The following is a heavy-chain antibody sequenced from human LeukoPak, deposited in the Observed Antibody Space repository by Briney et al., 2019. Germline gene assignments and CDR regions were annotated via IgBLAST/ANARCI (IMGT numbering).Heavy chain of an antibody. D-gene: IGHD3-22*01. CDR3: AREYYYDSSGYSDAFDI. J-gene: IGHJ3*02. V-gene: IGHV3-48*01. CDR1: GFTFSSYS. Sequence: GGSLRLSCTASGFTFSSYSMNWVRQAPGKGLEWVSFISRSSDTIYYADSVKGRFTISRDNAKNSLYLQMNSLRAEDTAVYYCAREYYYDSSGYSDAFDIWGQGTMVTVSS. CDR2: ISRSSDTI.